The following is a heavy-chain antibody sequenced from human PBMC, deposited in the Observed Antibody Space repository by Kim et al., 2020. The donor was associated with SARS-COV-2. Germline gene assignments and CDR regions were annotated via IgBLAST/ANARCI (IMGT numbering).Heavy chain of an antibody. Sequence: GGSLRLSCAASGFTFSSYDMHWVRQATGKGLEWVSAIGTAGDTYYPGSVKGRFTISRENAKNSLYLQMNSLRAGDTAVYYCARYSYYYDSGGPERDYGMDVWGQGTTVTVSS. V-gene: IGHV3-13*01. CDR3: ARYSYYYDSGGPERDYGMDV. CDR1: GFTFSSYD. D-gene: IGHD3-22*01. CDR2: IGTAGDT. J-gene: IGHJ6*02.